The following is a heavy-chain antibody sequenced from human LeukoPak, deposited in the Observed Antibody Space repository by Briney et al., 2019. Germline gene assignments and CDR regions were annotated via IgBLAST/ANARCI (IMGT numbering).Heavy chain of an antibody. V-gene: IGHV4-59*08. CDR2: VTYTGS. Sequence: SETLFLTCTVSGTSISSYYWSWLRQPPGKGPEWIGYVTYTGSKYNPSLKSRVTISVDTTKNQFSLKLNSVTAADTAVYYCAGRGLVVTSFDLWGQGSLVTVSS. J-gene: IGHJ4*02. D-gene: IGHD3-22*01. CDR1: GTSISSYY. CDR3: AGRGLVVTSFDL.